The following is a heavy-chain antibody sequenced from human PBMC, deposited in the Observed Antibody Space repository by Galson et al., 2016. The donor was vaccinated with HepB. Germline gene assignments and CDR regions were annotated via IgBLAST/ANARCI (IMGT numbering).Heavy chain of an antibody. CDR3: AKSKDQENVVVLSPRNYALDV. V-gene: IGHV3-30*18. D-gene: IGHD2-2*01. CDR1: GFIFRTYG. J-gene: IGHJ6*02. CDR2: ISYDGFNK. Sequence: SLRLSCAASGFIFRTYGMHWVRQAPGKGLEWVAIISYDGFNKYYADPVKGRFTISRDNSKDTLYLQMNSLRPEDTAVYSCAKSKDQENVVVLSPRNYALDVWGQGTTVTVSS.